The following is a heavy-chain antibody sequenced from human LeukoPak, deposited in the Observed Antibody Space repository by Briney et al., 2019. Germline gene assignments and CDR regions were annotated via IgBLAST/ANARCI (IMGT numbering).Heavy chain of an antibody. J-gene: IGHJ4*02. CDR2: INYSGST. D-gene: IGHD1-26*01. CDR1: GGSISSHS. CDR3: ARAAPPYSGSYHRAYYFDY. V-gene: IGHV4-59*11. Sequence: SETLSLTCTVSGGSISSHSWSWIRQPPGKGLEWIGYINYSGSTNYNHSLKSRVTISIDMAKNQVSLKLSSVTAADTAVYYCARAAPPYSGSYHRAYYFDYWGQGTLVTVSS.